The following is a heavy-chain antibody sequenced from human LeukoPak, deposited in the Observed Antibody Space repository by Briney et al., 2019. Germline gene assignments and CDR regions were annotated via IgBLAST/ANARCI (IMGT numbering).Heavy chain of an antibody. J-gene: IGHJ5*02. CDR2: INSDGSLT. D-gene: IGHD2-2*01. CDR3: ARAYCSIITCYSELFDP. V-gene: IGHV3-74*01. CDR1: GFTLNHW. Sequence: PGGSLRLSCAASGFTLNHWMIWVRQAPGKGLVWVSRINSDGSLTDYADSVRGRFTISRDNAKNTLYLQMNSLRAEDTAVYYCARAYCSIITCYSELFDPWGQGTLVTVSS.